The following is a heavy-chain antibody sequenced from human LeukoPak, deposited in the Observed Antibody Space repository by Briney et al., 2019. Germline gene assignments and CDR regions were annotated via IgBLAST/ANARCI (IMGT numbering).Heavy chain of an antibody. D-gene: IGHD4-17*01. J-gene: IGHJ4*02. CDR2: ISAYNGNT. CDR1: GYTFTNYG. Sequence: GASVKVSCKASGYTFTNYGISWVRQAPGQGLEWMGWISAYNGNTNYAQKLQGRVTMTIDTSTSTAYMELRSLRSDDTAVYYCARSLPLTTVPPWDYWGQGTLVTVSS. V-gene: IGHV1-18*01. CDR3: ARSLPLTTVPPWDY.